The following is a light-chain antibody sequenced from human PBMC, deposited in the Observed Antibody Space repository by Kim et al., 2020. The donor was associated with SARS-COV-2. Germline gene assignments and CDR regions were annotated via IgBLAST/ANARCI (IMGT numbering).Light chain of an antibody. V-gene: IGKV3-20*01. CDR2: GVF. J-gene: IGKJ4*01. CDR1: QTVSANY. CDR3: QQYGNTPQT. Sequence: PGDEASLSCRASQTVSANYLAWYQQKPGQAPRLRIYGVFNRATGIPDRFSGSGSGTDFTLTISRLEPEDFAVYYCQQYGNTPQTFGGGTKVDIK.